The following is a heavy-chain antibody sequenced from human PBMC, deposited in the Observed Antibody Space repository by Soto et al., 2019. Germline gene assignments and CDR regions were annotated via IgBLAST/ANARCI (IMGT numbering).Heavy chain of an antibody. J-gene: IGHJ4*02. CDR3: ANLPLYGSGFDC. CDR1: GFTFDDYA. V-gene: IGHV3-9*01. Sequence: EVHLVESGGALVQPGGSPRLSCTASGFTFDDYAIHWVRQAPGKGLEWISGISWNGDATGYADSVKGRFTISRDNAKNSLYLQMNSLRTEDTAMYFCANLPLYGSGFDCWGQGTLVTVAS. D-gene: IGHD3-10*01. CDR2: ISWNGDAT.